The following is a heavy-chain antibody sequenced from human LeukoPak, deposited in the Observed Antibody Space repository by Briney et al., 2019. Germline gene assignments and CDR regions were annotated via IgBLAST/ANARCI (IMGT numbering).Heavy chain of an antibody. CDR1: GYTFTSYA. V-gene: IGHV1-69*04. CDR2: IIPILGIA. Sequence: SVKVSCKASGYTFTSYAISWVRQAPGRGLEWMGRIIPILGIANYAQKFQGRVTITADKSTSTAYMELSSLRSEDTAVYYCARAYYYDSSGYYYYYYGMDVWGQGTTVTVSS. D-gene: IGHD3-22*01. J-gene: IGHJ6*02. CDR3: ARAYYYDSSGYYYYYYGMDV.